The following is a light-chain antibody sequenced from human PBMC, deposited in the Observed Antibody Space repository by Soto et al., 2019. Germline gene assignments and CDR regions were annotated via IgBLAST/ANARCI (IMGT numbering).Light chain of an antibody. CDR1: KLGDKY. CDR2: QDI. J-gene: IGLJ2*01. Sequence: SYELTQPPSVSVSPGQTVSITCSGDKLGDKYGCWYQQKPGQSPVLVIYQDIKRPSGIPERFSGSNSGNTATLTISGTQAMDEADYYCQAWDNSTVLFGGGTKLTVL. CDR3: QAWDNSTVL. V-gene: IGLV3-1*01.